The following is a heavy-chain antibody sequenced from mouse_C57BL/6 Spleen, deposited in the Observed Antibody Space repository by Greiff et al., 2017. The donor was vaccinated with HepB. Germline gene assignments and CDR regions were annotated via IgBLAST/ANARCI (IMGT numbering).Heavy chain of an antibody. CDR2: ISDGGSYT. J-gene: IGHJ4*01. CDR1: GFTFSSYA. V-gene: IGHV5-4*01. CDR3: ARDLDYDYDGYAMDY. D-gene: IGHD2-4*01. Sequence: EVHLVESGGGLVKPGGSLKLSCAASGFTFSSYAMSWVRQTPEKRLEWVATISDGGSYTYYPDNVKGRFTISRDNAKNNLYLQMSHLKSEDTAMYYCARDLDYDYDGYAMDYWGQGTSVTVSS.